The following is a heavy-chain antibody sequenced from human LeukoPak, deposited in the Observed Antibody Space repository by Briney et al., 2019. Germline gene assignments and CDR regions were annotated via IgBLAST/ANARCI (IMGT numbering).Heavy chain of an antibody. V-gene: IGHV3-48*02. D-gene: IGHD6-13*01. CDR1: GFTFSSYS. CDR3: ARAGGSSWQGYYYYYGMDV. J-gene: IGHJ6*02. CDR2: ISSSSSTI. Sequence: GGSLRLSCAASGFTFSSYSMNWVCQAPGKGLEWVSYISSSSSTIYYADSVKGRFTISRDNAKNSLYLQMNSLRDEDTAVYYCARAGGSSWQGYYYYYGMDVWGQGTTVTVSS.